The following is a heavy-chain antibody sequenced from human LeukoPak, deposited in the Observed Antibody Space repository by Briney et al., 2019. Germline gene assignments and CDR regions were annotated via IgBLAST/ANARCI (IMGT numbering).Heavy chain of an antibody. CDR3: ASLIAVAGTKYFDY. CDR2: IYYSGST. Sequence: PGGSLRLSCAASEFTFSNYWMHWVRQDPGKGLEWIGSIYYSGSTYYNPSLKSRVTISVDTSKNQFSLKLSSVTAADTAVYYCASLIAVAGTKYFDYWGQGTLVTVSS. J-gene: IGHJ4*02. CDR1: EFTFSNYW. V-gene: IGHV4-39*07. D-gene: IGHD6-19*01.